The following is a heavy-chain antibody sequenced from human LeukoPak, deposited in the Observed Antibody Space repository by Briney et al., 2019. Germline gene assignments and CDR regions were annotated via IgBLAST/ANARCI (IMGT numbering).Heavy chain of an antibody. CDR1: GGSISSGGYS. CDR2: IYYSGST. D-gene: IGHD2-2*01. J-gene: IGHJ5*02. Sequence: SETLSLTCAVSGGSISSGGYSWSWIRQPPGKGLEWIGYIYYSGSTSYNPSLKSRVTISVDTSKNQISLKVRSVTAADTAVYYCARTTEDCSSTSCYQYWFDPWGQGTLVTVSS. V-gene: IGHV4-61*08. CDR3: ARTTEDCSSTSCYQYWFDP.